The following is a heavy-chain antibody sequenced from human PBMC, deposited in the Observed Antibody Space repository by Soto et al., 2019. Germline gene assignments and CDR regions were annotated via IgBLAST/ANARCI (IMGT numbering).Heavy chain of an antibody. Sequence: PSETLSLTCTVSGGSISSYYWSWIRQPPGKGLEWIGYIYYSGSTNYNPSLKSRVTISVDTSKNQFSLKLSSVTAADTAVYYCARGRDGYNFPFDYWGQGTLVTVSS. CDR3: ARGRDGYNFPFDY. D-gene: IGHD5-12*01. J-gene: IGHJ4*02. CDR1: GGSISSYY. CDR2: IYYSGST. V-gene: IGHV4-59*01.